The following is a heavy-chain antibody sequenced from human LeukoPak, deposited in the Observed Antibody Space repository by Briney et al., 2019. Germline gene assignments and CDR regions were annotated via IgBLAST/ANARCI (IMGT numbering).Heavy chain of an antibody. Sequence: QSGGSLRLSCAASGFTFGNYWINWVRQAPGKGLVWVSRVHSEGSIKKYADSVKGRFSISRDGAKNTLYLQKSSLRSEDTGVYYCTREQEDCTGTTCQRAFDVWGQGTMVTVS. D-gene: IGHD2-8*02. CDR3: TREQEDCTGTTCQRAFDV. CDR1: GFTFGNYW. CDR2: VHSEGSIK. V-gene: IGHV3-74*03. J-gene: IGHJ3*01.